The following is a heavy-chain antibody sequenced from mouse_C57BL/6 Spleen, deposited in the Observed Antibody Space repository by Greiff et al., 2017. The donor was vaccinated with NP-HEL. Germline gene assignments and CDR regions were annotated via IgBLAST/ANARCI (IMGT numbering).Heavy chain of an antibody. J-gene: IGHJ4*01. CDR1: GYTFTGYC. D-gene: IGHD1-1*01. Sequence: QVHVKQSGAELMKPGASVKLSCTATGYTFTGYCIEWVKQRPGHGLEWIGEILPGSGSTNYNEKFKGKATFTADTSSNTAYMQLSSLTTEDSAIYYCAIDYYGSSNYYAMDYWGQGTSVTVSA. CDR3: AIDYYGSSNYYAMDY. V-gene: IGHV1-9*01. CDR2: ILPGSGST.